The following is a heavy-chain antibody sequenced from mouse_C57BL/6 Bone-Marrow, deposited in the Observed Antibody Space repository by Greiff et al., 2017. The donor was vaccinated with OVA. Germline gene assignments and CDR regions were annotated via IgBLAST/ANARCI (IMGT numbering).Heavy chain of an antibody. D-gene: IGHD2-3*01. J-gene: IGHJ2*01. Sequence: EVKLVESGGGLVQSGRSLRLSCATSGFTFSDFYMEWVRQAPGKGLEWIAASRNKANDYTTEYSASVKGRFIVSRDTSQSILYLQMNALRAEDTAIYYSARDDGYYLFDYWGQGTTLTVSS. CDR1: GFTFSDFY. V-gene: IGHV7-1*01. CDR3: ARDDGYYLFDY. CDR2: SRNKANDYTT.